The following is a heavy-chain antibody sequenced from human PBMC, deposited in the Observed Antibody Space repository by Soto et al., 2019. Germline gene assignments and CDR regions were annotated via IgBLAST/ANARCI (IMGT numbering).Heavy chain of an antibody. J-gene: IGHJ6*02. D-gene: IGHD3-22*01. V-gene: IGHV3-21*01. CDR1: GFTFSTYS. CDR3: ARYDSSGYYWPYYYYGMDV. CDR2: ISSSSSYI. Sequence: EVQLVESGGGLVKPGGSLRLSCAASGFTFSTYSMNWVRQAPGKGLEWVSSISSSSSYIYYADSVKGRFTISRDNAKNSLYLQMNSLRAEDTAVYDCARYDSSGYYWPYYYYGMDVWGQGTTVTVSS.